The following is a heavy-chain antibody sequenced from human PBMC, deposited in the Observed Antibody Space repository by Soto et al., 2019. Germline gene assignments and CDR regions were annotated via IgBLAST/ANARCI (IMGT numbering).Heavy chain of an antibody. CDR3: ATGGILVVVAVPHWFDP. V-gene: IGHV4-38-2*01. D-gene: IGHD2-15*01. CDR1: GYSISSCYY. J-gene: IGHJ5*02. Sequence: SETLSLTCAVSGYSISSCYYWGLIRQPPVKGLEWIGSIYHSGSTYYNPSLESRVTISVDTSKNQFSLKLSSVTAADTAVYYCATGGILVVVAVPHWFDPWGQGTLVTVSS. CDR2: IYHSGST.